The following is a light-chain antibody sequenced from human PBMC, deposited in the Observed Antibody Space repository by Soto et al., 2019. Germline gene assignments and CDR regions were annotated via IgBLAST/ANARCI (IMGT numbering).Light chain of an antibody. CDR2: KAS. CDR1: QNIHSW. V-gene: IGKV1-5*03. CDR3: QQYNSYWT. Sequence: DIHVTQSPSTLSASVGDRVTITCRASQNIHSWLAWYQQKPGKAPKLLIYKASSLESGVPSRFSGSESGTEFTLTIISLHPDDFATYYCQQYNSYWTFGQGTKVEIK. J-gene: IGKJ1*01.